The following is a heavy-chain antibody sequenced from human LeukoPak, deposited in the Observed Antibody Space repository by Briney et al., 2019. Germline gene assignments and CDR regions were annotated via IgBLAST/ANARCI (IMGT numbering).Heavy chain of an antibody. V-gene: IGHV5-51*01. J-gene: IGHJ4*02. Sequence: GESLKISCKGSGYSSSSYCIAWVRQMPGKGLEWMGIIYPGDSDTRYSPSFQGQVTISADKSISTGYLQWTSLKASDTAMYYCARTDCGSGSPLDYWGQGTLVTVSS. CDR1: GYSSSSYC. D-gene: IGHD3-10*01. CDR2: IYPGDSDT. CDR3: ARTDCGSGSPLDY.